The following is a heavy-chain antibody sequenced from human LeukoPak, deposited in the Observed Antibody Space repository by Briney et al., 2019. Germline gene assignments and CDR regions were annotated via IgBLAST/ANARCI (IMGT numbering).Heavy chain of an antibody. CDR3: ANRGS. V-gene: IGHV3-66*02. CDR1: GFTVGTDF. CDR2: THVVSGE. Sequence: GGSLRLSCAASGFTVGTDFMTWVRQAPGKGLVWVSMTHVVSGEFYVDSVKGRFTLSSDDSKNTLYLHMNSLRTEDTAVYYCANRGSWGQGTLVTVSS. J-gene: IGHJ4*02.